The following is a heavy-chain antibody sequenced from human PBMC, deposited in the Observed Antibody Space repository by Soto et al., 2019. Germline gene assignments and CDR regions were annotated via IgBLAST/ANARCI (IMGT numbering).Heavy chain of an antibody. J-gene: IGHJ6*03. V-gene: IGHV1-2*02. Sequence: VQLAQSGAEVKKPGASVKVSCKTSGDSFNDYYIHWVRQAPGQGLEWMGWINPNGGATKYAQKFQGRVTVTRETSIRTVYMELGSLRSDDTAVYYCARESGGATATLDYYYFYMDVWGKGTTVTVSS. D-gene: IGHD5-12*01. CDR2: INPNGGAT. CDR3: ARESGGATATLDYYYFYMDV. CDR1: GDSFNDYY.